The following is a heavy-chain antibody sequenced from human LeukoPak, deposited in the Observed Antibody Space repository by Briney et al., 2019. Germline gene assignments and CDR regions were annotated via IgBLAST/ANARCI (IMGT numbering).Heavy chain of an antibody. CDR2: IYYSGST. V-gene: IGHV4-39*07. CDR3: ARGPAKLRGVKSGWFDP. J-gene: IGHJ5*02. Sequence: SETLSLTCTVSGGSISSSSYYWGWIRQPPGKGLEWIGSIYYSGSTYYNPSLKSRVAISGDTSKNQFSLKVTSVTAADTAVYYCARGPAKLRGVKSGWFDPWGQGTLVTVSS. D-gene: IGHD3-10*01. CDR1: GGSISSSSYY.